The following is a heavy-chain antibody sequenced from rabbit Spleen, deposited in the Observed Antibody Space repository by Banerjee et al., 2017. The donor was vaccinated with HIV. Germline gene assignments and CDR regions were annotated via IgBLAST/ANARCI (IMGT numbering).Heavy chain of an antibody. CDR2: IYAGTSGST. V-gene: IGHV1S40*01. Sequence: QSLKESGGDLVKPGASLTLTCTASGFTLSIYYYMCWVRQAPGKGLEWIACIYAGTSGSTYYANWAKGRFTISKTSSTTVTLQMTSLTAADTATYFCARNRGYQHFDLWGQGTLVTVS. CDR3: ARNRGYQHFDL. D-gene: IGHD4-2*01. CDR1: GFTLSIYYY. J-gene: IGHJ4*01.